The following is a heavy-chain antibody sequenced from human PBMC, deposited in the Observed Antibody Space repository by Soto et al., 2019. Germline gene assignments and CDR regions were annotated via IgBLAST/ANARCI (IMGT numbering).Heavy chain of an antibody. D-gene: IGHD3-16*01. J-gene: IGHJ4*02. Sequence: DVQLLESGGGLVQPGGSLRLSCAASGLTLYSYVMSWVRQAPGKGLEWVSGISGGSTYYSDSVKGRFTISRDNSKNTLFLQMNSLRAEDTAASYCSRGWGDYWGQGALVTVSS. CDR2: ISGGST. CDR1: GLTLYSYV. V-gene: IGHV3-23*01. CDR3: SRGWGDY.